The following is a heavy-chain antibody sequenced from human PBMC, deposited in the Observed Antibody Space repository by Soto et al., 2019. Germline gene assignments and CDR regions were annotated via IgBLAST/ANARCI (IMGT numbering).Heavy chain of an antibody. D-gene: IGHD1-7*01. CDR3: VRDRGTGTWYFDY. Sequence: GGSLRLSCAASGFMFSSYAMNWVRQAPGKGLEWVAVVWYDGTKKYYSDSVRGRFSVSRDNSKNTVNLQMNSLRAEDTAVYYCVRDRGTGTWYFDYWGQGILVTSPQ. CDR2: VWYDGTKK. CDR1: GFMFSSYA. V-gene: IGHV3-33*01. J-gene: IGHJ4*01.